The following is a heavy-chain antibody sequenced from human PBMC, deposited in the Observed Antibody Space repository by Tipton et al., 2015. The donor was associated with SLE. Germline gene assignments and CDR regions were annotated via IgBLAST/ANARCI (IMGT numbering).Heavy chain of an antibody. CDR3: ARRVAWGPHYLDY. J-gene: IGHJ4*02. Sequence: TLSLTCTVSGGSISSSSYYWGWIRQPPGKGLEWIGSIYYSGSTYYNPSLKSRVTISVDTSKNQFSLKLSSVTAADTAVYYWARRVAWGPHYLDYWGQGTLVTVSS. CDR2: IYYSGST. CDR1: GGSISSSSYY. D-gene: IGHD3-16*01. V-gene: IGHV4-39*07.